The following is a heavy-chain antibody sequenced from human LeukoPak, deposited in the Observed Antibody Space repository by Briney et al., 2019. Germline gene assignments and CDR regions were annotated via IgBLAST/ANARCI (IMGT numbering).Heavy chain of an antibody. J-gene: IGHJ4*02. Sequence: SETLSLTCIVSGDSITTTTHYWGWIRQPPGKGLMWIGSVYYSGSTYYSPSLKSRVTISVDTSKSHFSLKLSSVTAADTAVYYCARHRSTLIRGVRERTYFDYWGQGTLVTVSS. CDR2: VYYSGST. CDR3: ARHRSTLIRGVRERTYFDY. D-gene: IGHD3-10*01. CDR1: GDSITTTTHY. V-gene: IGHV4-39*01.